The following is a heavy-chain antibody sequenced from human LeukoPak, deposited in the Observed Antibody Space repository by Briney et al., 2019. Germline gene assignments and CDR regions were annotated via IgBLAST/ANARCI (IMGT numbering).Heavy chain of an antibody. Sequence: PSETLSLTCAVYGGSFSGYYWSWIRQPPGKGLEWIGEINHSGSTSYNPSLKSRVTISVDTSKNQFSLKLSSVTAADTAVYYCARGLRLYYDSSGYYSRGYYYYYYMDVWGKGTTVTVSS. CDR3: ARGLRLYYDSSGYYSRGYYYYYYMDV. V-gene: IGHV4-34*01. J-gene: IGHJ6*03. CDR1: GGSFSGYY. D-gene: IGHD3-22*01. CDR2: INHSGST.